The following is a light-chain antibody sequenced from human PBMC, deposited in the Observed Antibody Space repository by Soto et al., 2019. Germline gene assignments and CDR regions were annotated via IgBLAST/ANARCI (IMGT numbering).Light chain of an antibody. CDR3: QQSYSTPPIT. CDR2: AAW. Sequence: NQLTQSPSSLSATVRARVPLPCWACQSSSSHLNWQQQKPGKAPKRLSYAAWSLQSGVPSRFSGSGSGTDFNLTISSLQPEDFATYYCQQSYSTPPITIGQGTRLEIK. J-gene: IGKJ5*01. V-gene: IGKV1-39*01. CDR1: QSSSSH.